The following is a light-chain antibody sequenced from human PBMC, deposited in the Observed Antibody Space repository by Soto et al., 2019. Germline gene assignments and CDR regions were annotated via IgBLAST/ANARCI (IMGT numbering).Light chain of an antibody. CDR2: EVT. CDR3: SSYTTSRTRV. Sequence: QSALTQPASVSGSPGQSITISCTGTNSDVGAYNYVSWFQQHPGKAPKLMIYEVTNRPSGISNRFSGSKSGNTASLTISGLQAEDEADYYCSSYTTSRTRVFGGGTKLTVL. J-gene: IGLJ3*02. V-gene: IGLV2-14*01. CDR1: NSDVGAYNY.